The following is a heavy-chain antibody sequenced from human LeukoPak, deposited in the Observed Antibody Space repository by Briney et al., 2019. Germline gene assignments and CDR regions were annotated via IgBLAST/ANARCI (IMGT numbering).Heavy chain of an antibody. J-gene: IGHJ4*02. CDR1: GFTFSNAW. Sequence: GGSLRLSCAASGFTFSNAWMSWVRQAPGKGLEWVGRIKSKTDGGTTDYAAPVKGRFTISRDDSKNTLYLQMNSLKTEDTAVYYCTRITGTTRGQIDYWGQGTLVTVSS. D-gene: IGHD1-20*01. CDR2: IKSKTDGGTT. CDR3: TRITGTTRGQIDY. V-gene: IGHV3-15*01.